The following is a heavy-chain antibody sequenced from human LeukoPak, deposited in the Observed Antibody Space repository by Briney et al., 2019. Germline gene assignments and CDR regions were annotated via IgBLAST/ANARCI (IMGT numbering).Heavy chain of an antibody. D-gene: IGHD3-22*01. V-gene: IGHV4-34*01. CDR1: GGSFSGYY. J-gene: IGHJ2*01. CDR3: ASAGSGYYDPGFDL. CDR2: INHSGST. Sequence: PSETLSLTCAVYGGSFSGYYWSWIRQPPGKGLEWIGEINHSGSTNYNPSLKSRVTISVDTSKNQFSLKLSSVTAADTAVYYCASAGSGYYDPGFDLWGRGTLVTVSS.